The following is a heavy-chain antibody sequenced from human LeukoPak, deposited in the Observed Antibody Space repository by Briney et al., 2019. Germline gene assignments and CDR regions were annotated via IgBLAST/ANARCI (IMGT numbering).Heavy chain of an antibody. CDR1: GGTFSSYA. CDR2: IIPIFGTA. CDR3: ARESDSSGYYPTTLYYYGMDV. Sequence: ASVKVSCKAPGGTFSSYAISWVRQAPGQGLEWMGGIIPIFGTANYAQKFQGRVTITADESTSTAYMELSSLRSEDTAVYYCARESDSSGYYPTTLYYYGMDVWGQGTTVTVSS. D-gene: IGHD3-22*01. V-gene: IGHV1-69*13. J-gene: IGHJ6*02.